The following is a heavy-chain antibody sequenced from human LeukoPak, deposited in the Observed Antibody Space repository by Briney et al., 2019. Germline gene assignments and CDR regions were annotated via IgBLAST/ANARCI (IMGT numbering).Heavy chain of an antibody. CDR1: GFTFSSYW. D-gene: IGHD6-19*01. CDR3: ARSTLPGRSGRTEFFQH. V-gene: IGHV3-7*03. Sequence: GGSLRLSCAASGFTFSSYWMSWVRQAPGEGLEWVANIKQDGSEKYYVDSVKGRFTISRDNAKNSLYLQMHSLRAEDTAMYYCARSTLPGRSGRTEFFQHWGQGTLVTVSS. J-gene: IGHJ1*01. CDR2: IKQDGSEK.